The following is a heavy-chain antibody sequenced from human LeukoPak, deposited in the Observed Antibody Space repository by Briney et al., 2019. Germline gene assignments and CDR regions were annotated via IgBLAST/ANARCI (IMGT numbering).Heavy chain of an antibody. CDR1: GFTVSSNY. J-gene: IGHJ6*04. CDR3: ARTSDYYYYGMDV. V-gene: IGHV3-53*01. CDR2: IYSGGST. Sequence: GGSLRLSCAASGFTVSSNYMSWVRQAPGKGPEWVSVIYSGGSTYYADSVKGRFTISRDNSKNTLYLQMNSLRAEDTAVYYCARTSDYYYYGMDVWGKGTTVTVSS.